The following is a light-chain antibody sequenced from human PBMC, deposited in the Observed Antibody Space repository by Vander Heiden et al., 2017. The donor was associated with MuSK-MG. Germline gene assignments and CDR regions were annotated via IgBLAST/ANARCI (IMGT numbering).Light chain of an antibody. V-gene: IGKV1-27*01. CDR2: AAS. J-gene: IGKJ3*01. Sequence: DIEMTQSPSSLSASVGDRATITCRASQGISNYLAWYQQKPWKVPELLVYAASTLQSRVPSRFSGRRSVTDFTLSVRSLQPEDVATHYCLMDKSAGYTFGHGTRLDIK. CDR3: LMDKSAGYT. CDR1: QGISNY.